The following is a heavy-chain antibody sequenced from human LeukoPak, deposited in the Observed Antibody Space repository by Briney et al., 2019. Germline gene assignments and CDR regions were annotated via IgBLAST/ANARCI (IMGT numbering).Heavy chain of an antibody. CDR1: GFTFSSYG. V-gene: IGHV3-23*03. Sequence: GGSLRLSCAASGFTFSSYGMSWVRQAPGKGLEWVSEIYSDGSTYYAASVKGRFTISRDNSKNTLYLQMNSLRAEDTAIYYCAKVHLGELSFGYWGQGTLVTVSS. CDR3: AKVHLGELSFGY. D-gene: IGHD3-16*02. J-gene: IGHJ4*02. CDR2: IYSDGST.